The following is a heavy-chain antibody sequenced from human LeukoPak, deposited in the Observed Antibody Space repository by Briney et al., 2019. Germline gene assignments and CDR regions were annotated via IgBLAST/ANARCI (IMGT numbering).Heavy chain of an antibody. V-gene: IGHV3-23*01. D-gene: IGHD2-15*01. CDR2: ISGSGGST. CDR1: GFTFSSYA. J-gene: IGHJ6*02. Sequence: GGSLRLSCAASGFTFSSYAMSWVRQAPGKGLEWVSAISGSGGSTYYADSVKGWFTISRDNSKNTLYLQMNSLRAEDTAVYYCAKVRRYCSGGSCYSDYYYGMDVWGQGTTVTVSS. CDR3: AKVRRYCSGGSCYSDYYYGMDV.